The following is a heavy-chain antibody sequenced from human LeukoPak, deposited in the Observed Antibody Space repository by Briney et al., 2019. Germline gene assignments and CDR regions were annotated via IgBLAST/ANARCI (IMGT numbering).Heavy chain of an antibody. CDR1: GYTFTGYY. CDR2: INPNSGNT. CDR3: ARGARAFWSGYYIRPDYYYYYMDV. Sequence: ASVKVSCKASGYTFTGYYMHWVRQAPGQGLEWMGWINPNSGNTGYAQKFQGRVTMTRNTSISTAYMELSSLRSEDTAVYYCARGARAFWSGYYIRPDYYYYYMDVWGKGTTVTVSS. J-gene: IGHJ6*03. D-gene: IGHD3-3*01. V-gene: IGHV1-8*02.